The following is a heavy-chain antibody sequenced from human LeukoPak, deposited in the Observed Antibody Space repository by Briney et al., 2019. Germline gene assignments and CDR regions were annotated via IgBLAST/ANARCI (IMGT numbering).Heavy chain of an antibody. D-gene: IGHD2-2*01. CDR3: VSFYETN. V-gene: IGHV3-74*01. J-gene: IGHJ4*02. CDR2: ISSDGSWT. CDR1: GNYW. Sequence: PGGSLRLSCAASGNYWMHWVRQAPGKGLVWVSHISSDGSWTGYADSVKGRFTISKDNAKNTVYLQMNNLRAEDTAVYYCVSFYETNWGRGTLVTVSS.